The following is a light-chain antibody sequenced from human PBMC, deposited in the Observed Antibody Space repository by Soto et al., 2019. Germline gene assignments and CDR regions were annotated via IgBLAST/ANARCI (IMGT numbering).Light chain of an antibody. CDR3: QQYDHLPSLS. CDR1: QAISNY. Sequence: DIQMTQSPSSLAASVGDRVTITCQASQAISNYLNWYQHKPGKAPKLLIFDASNLETGVPSRFSGSGYGTEFTFTISSLQPEDFATYYCQQYDHLPSLSFGGGTKVEIK. V-gene: IGKV1-33*01. CDR2: DAS. J-gene: IGKJ4*01.